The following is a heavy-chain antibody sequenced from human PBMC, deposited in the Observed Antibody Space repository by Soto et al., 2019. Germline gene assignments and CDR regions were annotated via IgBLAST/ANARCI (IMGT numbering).Heavy chain of an antibody. CDR3: AIHVVPHYYYYYGMDV. J-gene: IGHJ6*02. CDR2: IYPGDSDT. Sequence: PGESLKISCKGSGYSFTSYWIGWVRQMPGKGLEWMGIIYPGDSDTRYSPSFQGQVTISADKSISTAYLQWSSLKASDTAMYYCAIHVVPHYYYYYGMDVWGQGTTVTVSS. V-gene: IGHV5-51*01. CDR1: GYSFTSYW.